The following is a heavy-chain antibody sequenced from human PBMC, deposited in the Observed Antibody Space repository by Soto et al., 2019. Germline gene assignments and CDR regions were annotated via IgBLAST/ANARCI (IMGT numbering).Heavy chain of an antibody. D-gene: IGHD3-9*01. V-gene: IGHV4-34*01. CDR3: ASDILTGPLGY. Sequence: QVQLQQWGAGLLKPSETLSLTCAVYGGSFSGYYWSWIRQPPGKGLEWIGEINHSGSTNYNPSLKRXATXSXGTSKNQFSLKLSSVTAADTAVYYCASDILTGPLGYWGQGTLVTVSS. CDR2: INHSGST. J-gene: IGHJ4*02. CDR1: GGSFSGYY.